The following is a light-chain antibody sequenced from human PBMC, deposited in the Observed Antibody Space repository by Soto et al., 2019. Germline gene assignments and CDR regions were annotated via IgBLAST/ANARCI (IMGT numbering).Light chain of an antibody. Sequence: AIRMTQSPSSLSASTGDRVTITCRASQGISSYLAWYQQKPGKAPKLLIHAASTLQSGVPSRFSGSGSGTDFTLTISCLQSEDFATYYCQPYYSYPLTFGGRTKVDI. CDR1: QGISSY. CDR2: AAS. V-gene: IGKV1-8*01. J-gene: IGKJ4*01. CDR3: QPYYSYPLT.